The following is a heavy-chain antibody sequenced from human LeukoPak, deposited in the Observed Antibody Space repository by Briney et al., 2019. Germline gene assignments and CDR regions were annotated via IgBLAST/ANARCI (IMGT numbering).Heavy chain of an antibody. CDR3: ARDGLQTIGYDSVYYYGMDV. D-gene: IGHD5-12*01. J-gene: IGHJ6*02. CDR1: GYTFTGYY. CDR2: INPNSGGT. Sequence: ASVKVSCKASGYTFTGYYMHWVRQAPGQGLEWMGWINPNSGGTNYAQKFQGRVTMTRDTSISTAYMELSRLRSDDTAVYYCARDGLQTIGYDSVYYYGMDVWGQGTTVTVSS. V-gene: IGHV1-2*02.